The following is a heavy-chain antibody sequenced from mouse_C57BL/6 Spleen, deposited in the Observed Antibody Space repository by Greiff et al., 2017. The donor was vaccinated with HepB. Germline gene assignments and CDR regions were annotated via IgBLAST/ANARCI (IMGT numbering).Heavy chain of an antibody. CDR1: GYTFTNYW. Sequence: VQLQESGAELVRPGTSVKMSCKASGYTFTNYWIGWAKQRPGQGLEWIGDIYPGGGYTNYNEKFKGKATLTAYKSSSTAYMQFSSLTSEDSAIYYCALISTVVTYYFDYWGQGTTLTVSS. J-gene: IGHJ2*01. V-gene: IGHV1-63*01. D-gene: IGHD1-1*01. CDR2: IYPGGGYT. CDR3: ALISTVVTYYFDY.